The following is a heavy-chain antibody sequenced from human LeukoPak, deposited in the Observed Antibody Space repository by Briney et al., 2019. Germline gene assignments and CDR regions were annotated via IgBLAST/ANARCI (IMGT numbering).Heavy chain of an antibody. Sequence: GGSVTLLCSASGFTFSSYEMMWVPQAPGKGLVGVSYISGGGTTIYYADSVKGRFTIARDNAKNSLYPQVNSLRAEDTAVYYCVRARAVASSKNASAISGQGTRVTVSS. D-gene: IGHD6-19*01. CDR1: GFTFSSYE. V-gene: IGHV3-48*03. CDR3: VRARAVASSKNASAI. CDR2: ISGGGTTI. J-gene: IGHJ3*02.